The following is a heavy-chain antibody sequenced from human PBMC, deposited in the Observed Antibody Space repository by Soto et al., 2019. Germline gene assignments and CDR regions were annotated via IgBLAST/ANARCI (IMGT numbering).Heavy chain of an antibody. CDR2: IDPSGTTT. CDR3: ARDNWNSH. Sequence: GGSLRLSCASSGFTFRTYWMHLVRQAPGKGLVWVSRIDPSGTTTNYADSVKGRFTISRDNAKDTLYLQMDSLRAEDTAVYFCARDNWNSHWGQGTLVTVSS. V-gene: IGHV3-74*01. D-gene: IGHD1-7*01. CDR1: GFTFRTYW. J-gene: IGHJ4*02.